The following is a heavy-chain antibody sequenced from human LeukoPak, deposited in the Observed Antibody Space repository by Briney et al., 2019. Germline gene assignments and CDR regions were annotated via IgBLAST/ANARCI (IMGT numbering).Heavy chain of an antibody. V-gene: IGHV3-23*01. CDR3: AKKRGPVMVSPDFDS. J-gene: IGHJ4*02. Sequence: GGSLRLSCAASGFTFSSYSMSWVRQAPGKGLEWVSGIVGSGGSTYYADSVKGRFTISRDNSKNTLYLQMNSLRAEDTAVYYCAKKRGPVMVSPDFDSWGQGTLVTVSS. CDR2: IVGSGGST. D-gene: IGHD5-18*01. CDR1: GFTFSSYS.